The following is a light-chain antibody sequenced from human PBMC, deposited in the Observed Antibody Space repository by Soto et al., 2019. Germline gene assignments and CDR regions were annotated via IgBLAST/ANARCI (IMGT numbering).Light chain of an antibody. CDR2: DAS. V-gene: IGKV1-5*01. J-gene: IGKJ1*01. CDR1: QSISSW. CDR3: QQYYSYPRT. Sequence: DIQMTQSPSTLSASVGDRVTITCRVSQSISSWLAWYQQKPGKAPKLLIYDASSLESGVPSRFSGSGSGTEFTLTISCLQSEDFATYYCQQYYSYPRTFGQGTKVDIK.